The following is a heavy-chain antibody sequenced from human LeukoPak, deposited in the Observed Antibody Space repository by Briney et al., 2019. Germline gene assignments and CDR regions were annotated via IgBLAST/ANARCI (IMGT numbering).Heavy chain of an antibody. CDR2: IYPGDSAT. CDR3: ARIEDDSRGVYNWFDP. J-gene: IGHJ5*02. Sequence: GEPLKISCKGPGSSFTSYWIGWARQMPGKGLEWMGIIYPGDSATRYSPSFQGQGTISADKSISTAYLQWSSLKASYTAMYYCARIEDDSRGVYNWFDPWGQGTLVTVSS. D-gene: IGHD3-22*01. V-gene: IGHV5-51*01. CDR1: GSSFTSYW.